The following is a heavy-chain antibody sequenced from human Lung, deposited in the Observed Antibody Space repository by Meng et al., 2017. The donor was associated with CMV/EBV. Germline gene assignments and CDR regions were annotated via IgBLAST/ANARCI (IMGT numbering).Heavy chain of an antibody. Sequence: GASLKISCAASGFTFDDYTMHWVRQAPGKGLEWVSLISWDGGSTYYADSVKGRFTISRDNSKNSLYLQMNSLRTEDTALYYCAKDLAAAGQLYYYYGMDVWGQGTXVTVSS. CDR2: ISWDGGST. CDR3: AKDLAAAGQLYYYYGMDV. D-gene: IGHD6-13*01. J-gene: IGHJ6*02. V-gene: IGHV3-43*01. CDR1: GFTFDDYT.